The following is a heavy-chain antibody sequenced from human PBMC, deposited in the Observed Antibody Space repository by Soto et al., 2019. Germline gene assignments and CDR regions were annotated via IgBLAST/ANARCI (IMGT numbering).Heavy chain of an antibody. Sequence: QVQLQESGPGLVKPSVTLSLTCTVSGGSVSSGSYYWSWIRQPPGKGLEWIGDIYYSGSTNYNPCLKRRVTISVDTSKNQSSMKLSTVTAADTAVYYCARNGEGLCRGDIPTRSWYFDLWGRGTLVTVSS. J-gene: IGHJ2*01. CDR1: GGSVSSGSYY. CDR2: IYYSGST. D-gene: IGHD3-10*01. CDR3: ARNGEGLCRGDIPTRSWYFDL. V-gene: IGHV4-61*01.